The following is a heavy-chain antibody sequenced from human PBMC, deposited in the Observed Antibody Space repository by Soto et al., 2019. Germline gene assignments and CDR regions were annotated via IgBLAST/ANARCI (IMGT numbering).Heavy chain of an antibody. V-gene: IGHV3-30-3*01. CDR2: ISYDGSNK. J-gene: IGHJ3*02. CDR3: AREKYYYDSSGYQGLDAFDI. CDR1: GFIFSSYA. D-gene: IGHD3-22*01. Sequence: ESGGGVVQPGRSLRLSCAASGFIFSSYAMHWVRQAPGKGLEWVAVISYDGSNKYYADSVKGRFTISRDNSKNTLYLQMNSLRAEDTAVYYCAREKYYYDSSGYQGLDAFDIWGQGTMVTVSS.